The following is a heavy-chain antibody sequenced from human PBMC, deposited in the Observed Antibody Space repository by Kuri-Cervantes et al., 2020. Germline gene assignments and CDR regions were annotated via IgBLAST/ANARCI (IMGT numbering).Heavy chain of an antibody. Sequence: ASVKVSCKASGYTFTSYGISWVRQAPGQGLEWVGWISAYNGDTNYAQKFQGRVTMTTDTSTTTAFMELRSLRSDDTAVYYCARDDHYYDSSGYLRPFDYWGQGTLVTVSS. CDR3: ARDDHYYDSSGYLRPFDY. D-gene: IGHD3-22*01. CDR1: GYTFTSYG. J-gene: IGHJ4*02. CDR2: ISAYNGDT. V-gene: IGHV1-18*01.